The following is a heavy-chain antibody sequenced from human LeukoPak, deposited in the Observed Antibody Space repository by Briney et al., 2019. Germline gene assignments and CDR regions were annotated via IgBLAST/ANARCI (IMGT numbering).Heavy chain of an antibody. D-gene: IGHD1-26*01. CDR3: AGGALSGSYFEAFGY. Sequence: SSETLSLTCTVSGGSISSYYWSWIRQPAGKGLEWIGRIYTSGSTNYNPSPKSRVTMSVDTSKNQFSLKLSSVTAADTAVYYCAGGALSGSYFEAFGYWGQGTLVTVSS. V-gene: IGHV4-4*07. CDR2: IYTSGST. CDR1: GGSISSYY. J-gene: IGHJ4*02.